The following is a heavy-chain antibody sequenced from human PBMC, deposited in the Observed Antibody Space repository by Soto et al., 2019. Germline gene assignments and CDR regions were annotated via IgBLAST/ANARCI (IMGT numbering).Heavy chain of an antibody. CDR1: GFFFSDYW. V-gene: IGHV3-74*03. CDR3: ATAQYYERSDY. Sequence: GGSLRLSRAAPGFFFSDYWIHWVRQVPGEGRGWVSRINNDGTSTKYADSVKGRFTISRDNAKKMLYLQMSGLRADDTAVYYCATAQYYERSDYWGQGTLVTVSS. CDR2: INNDGTST. D-gene: IGHD3-16*01. J-gene: IGHJ4*02.